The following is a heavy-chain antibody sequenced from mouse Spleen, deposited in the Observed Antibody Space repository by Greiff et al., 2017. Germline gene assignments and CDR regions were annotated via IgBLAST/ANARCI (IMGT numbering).Heavy chain of an antibody. CDR3: ATLLRLPYAMDY. CDR2: IYPGDGDT. J-gene: IGHJ4*01. D-gene: IGHD1-2*01. V-gene: IGHV1-82*01. CDR1: GYAFSSSW. Sequence: VKLMESGPELVKPGASVKISCKASGYAFSSSWMNWVKQRPGKGLEWIGRIYPGDGDTNYNGKFKGKATLTADKSSSTAYMQLSSLTSEDSAVYFCATLLRLPYAMDYWGQGTSVTVSS.